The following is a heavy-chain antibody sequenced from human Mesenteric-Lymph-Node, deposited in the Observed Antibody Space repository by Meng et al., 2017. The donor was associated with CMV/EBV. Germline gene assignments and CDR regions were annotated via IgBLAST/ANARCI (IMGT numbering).Heavy chain of an antibody. D-gene: IGHD4-17*01. CDR2: IYYSGNT. J-gene: IGHJ6*02. Sequence: SETLSLTCSVSGGSMNNYYWSWIRQPPGKGLEWIGYIYYSGNTKYNPSLRSRVTISVDTSRNQFSLKLSSVTAADTAVYYCARNLILRYPRTTLTLDVWGQGTTVTVSS. CDR3: ARNLILRYPRTTLTLDV. CDR1: GGSMNNYY. V-gene: IGHV4-59*01.